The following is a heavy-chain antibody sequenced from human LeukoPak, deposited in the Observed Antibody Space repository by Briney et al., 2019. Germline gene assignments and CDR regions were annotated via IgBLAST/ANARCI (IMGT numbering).Heavy chain of an antibody. CDR1: GFTFSTYA. Sequence: GGSLRLSCAASGFTFSTYAMSWVRQAPGKGLEWVGRIKSKTDGGTTDYAAPVKGRFTISRDDSKNTLYLQMNSLKTEDTAVYYCTTSPDTDYYYYGMDVWGQGTTVTVSS. CDR2: IKSKTDGGTT. CDR3: TTSPDTDYYYYGMDV. D-gene: IGHD2-8*02. J-gene: IGHJ6*02. V-gene: IGHV3-15*01.